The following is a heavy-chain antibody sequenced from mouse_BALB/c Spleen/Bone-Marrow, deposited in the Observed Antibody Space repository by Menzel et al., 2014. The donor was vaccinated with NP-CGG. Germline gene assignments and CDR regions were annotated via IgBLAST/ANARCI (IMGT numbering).Heavy chain of an antibody. Sequence: VQLQQSGAEVVKPGASVKVSCKASGYTLTNYWMQWVKQRPGQGLEWIGEIEPSDSYTNYNQDFKGKATLTVDKSSSTAYMQLSSLTSEDSAVYYCARGRTTVVSDYWGQGTSLTVPS. CDR1: GYTLTNYW. D-gene: IGHD1-1*01. CDR2: IEPSDSYT. CDR3: ARGRTTVVSDY. J-gene: IGHJ2*02. V-gene: IGHV1-69*02.